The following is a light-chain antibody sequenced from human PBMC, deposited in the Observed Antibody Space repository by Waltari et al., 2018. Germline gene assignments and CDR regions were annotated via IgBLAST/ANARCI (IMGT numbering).Light chain of an antibody. Sequence: QSALTQPASVSGSPGQSIPIPCTGTSRDVGSYNLVSWYQQHPGKAPKLMIYEGSKRPSGVSNRFSGSKSGNTASLTISGLQAEDEADYYCCSYAGSSTFVVFGGGTKLTVL. CDR3: CSYAGSSTFVV. CDR1: SRDVGSYNL. V-gene: IGLV2-23*03. J-gene: IGLJ2*01. CDR2: EGS.